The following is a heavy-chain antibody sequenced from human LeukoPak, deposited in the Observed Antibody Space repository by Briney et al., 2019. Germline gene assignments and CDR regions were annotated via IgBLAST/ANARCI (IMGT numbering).Heavy chain of an antibody. CDR2: IYYSGST. J-gene: IGHJ3*02. Sequence: PSETLSLTCTVSGDSISIYCWNWIRQPPGKGLEWIGYIYYSGSTNYNPSLKSRVTMSVDTSKNQFSLKLSSVTAADTAVYYCARDLRGGSRGAFDIWGQGTMVTVSS. CDR1: GDSISIYC. CDR3: ARDLRGGSRGAFDI. V-gene: IGHV4-59*01. D-gene: IGHD2-15*01.